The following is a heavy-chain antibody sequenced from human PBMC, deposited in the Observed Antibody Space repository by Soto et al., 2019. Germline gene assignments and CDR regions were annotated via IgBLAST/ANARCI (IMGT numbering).Heavy chain of an antibody. CDR3: ATSLVTIRRLFGFDF. CDR2: IYYSGST. V-gene: IGHV4-59*08. Sequence: SETLSLTCTVSGGSISNYYWSWIRQSPGKGLEWIGYIYYSGSTNYNPSLKSRVTISLDTSKNQFSLKLSSVTAADTAVYYCATSLVTIRRLFGFDFSGQGNLVTVSS. CDR1: GGSISNYY. J-gene: IGHJ4*02. D-gene: IGHD3-9*01.